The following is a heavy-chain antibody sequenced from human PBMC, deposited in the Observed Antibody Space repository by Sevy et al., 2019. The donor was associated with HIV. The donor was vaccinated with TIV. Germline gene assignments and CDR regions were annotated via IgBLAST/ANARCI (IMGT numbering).Heavy chain of an antibody. V-gene: IGHV5-51*01. J-gene: IGHJ4*02. CDR1: GYSFTSYW. CDR2: VYPGDSDT. D-gene: IGHD6-13*01. CDR3: ATTVAAAGTNFDY. Sequence: GESLKISCKGSGYSFTSYWIGWVRQMPGKGLEWMGIVYPGDSDTRYSPSFQGQVTISADKSISTAYLQWSSLKASDTAMYYCATTVAAAGTNFDYWGQGTLVTVSS.